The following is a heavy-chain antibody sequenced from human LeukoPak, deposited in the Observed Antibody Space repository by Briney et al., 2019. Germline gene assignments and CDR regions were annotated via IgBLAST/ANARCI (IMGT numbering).Heavy chain of an antibody. CDR2: INSDGSIT. Sequence: QTGGSLRLSCAASGFIFSQYSMNWVRQAPGKGLVWVSHINSDGSITSYADSVKGRFTISRDNAKNTLYLQMNSLRAEDTAVYYCARDAVDTANAVWGQGTTVTVSS. V-gene: IGHV3-74*01. CDR3: ARDAVDTANAV. J-gene: IGHJ6*02. D-gene: IGHD5-18*01. CDR1: GFIFSQYS.